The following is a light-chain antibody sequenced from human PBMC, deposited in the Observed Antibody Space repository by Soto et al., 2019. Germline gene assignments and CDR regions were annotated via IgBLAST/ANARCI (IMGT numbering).Light chain of an antibody. Sequence: ESQMTQSPSTLSGSVGDRVTITFRSSQTISSWLAWYQQKPGKAPKLLIYKASTLKSGVPSRFSGSGSGTEFTLTISSLQTDDFATYYCQHYNSYSEAFGQGTKV. CDR3: QHYNSYSEA. CDR2: KAS. V-gene: IGKV1-5*03. CDR1: QTISSW. J-gene: IGKJ1*01.